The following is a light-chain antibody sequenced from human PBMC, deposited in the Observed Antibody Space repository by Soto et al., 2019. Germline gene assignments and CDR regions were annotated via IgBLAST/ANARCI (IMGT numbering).Light chain of an antibody. CDR3: QKYSIAPFT. Sequence: DIQMTQSPSSLSASVGDRVTITCRARQSIGNYLAWYQQKPGKVPQLLIYAASTLQSGVPSRFSGSGSGTEFTLTISSLQPEDVATYYCQKYSIAPFTFGPGTTVDVK. CDR2: AAS. V-gene: IGKV1-27*01. CDR1: QSIGNY. J-gene: IGKJ3*01.